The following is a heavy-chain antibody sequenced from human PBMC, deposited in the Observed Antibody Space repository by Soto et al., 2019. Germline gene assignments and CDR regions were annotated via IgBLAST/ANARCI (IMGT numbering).Heavy chain of an antibody. CDR1: GFTFSSYW. CDR3: AREDYDILNGSWFDP. D-gene: IGHD3-9*01. V-gene: IGHV3-74*01. J-gene: IGHJ5*02. CDR2: INSDGSST. Sequence: HPGGSLRLSCAASGFTFSSYWMHWVRQAPGKGLVWVSRINSDGSSTSYADSVKGRFTISRDNAKNTLYLQMNSLRAEDTAVYYCAREDYDILNGSWFDPWGLRTLVTVSS.